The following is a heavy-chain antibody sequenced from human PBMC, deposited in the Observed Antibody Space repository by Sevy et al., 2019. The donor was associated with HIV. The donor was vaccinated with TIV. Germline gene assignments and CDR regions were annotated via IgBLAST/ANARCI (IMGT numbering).Heavy chain of an antibody. J-gene: IGHJ5*02. Sequence: GGSLRLSCAASGFIFSNYVMSWVRQLPGKRLEWVSSITNSGDITFYGDSVKGRFTVSRDNSKNTMYLHMNSLGAEDTAIYYCAKGDVRNTRAGVDPWGQGTLVTVSS. CDR2: ITNSGDIT. CDR1: GFIFSNYV. D-gene: IGHD2-21*01. CDR3: AKGDVRNTRAGVDP. V-gene: IGHV3-23*01.